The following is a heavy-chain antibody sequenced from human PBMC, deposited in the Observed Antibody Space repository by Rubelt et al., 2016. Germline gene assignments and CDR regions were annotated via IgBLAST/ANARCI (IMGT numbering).Heavy chain of an antibody. CDR2: IKYDGSDK. CDR3: SRTLDS. J-gene: IGHJ5*01. Sequence: GWVANIKYDGSDKYYVESVKGRFTVSRDNARNSLSLQMNSLRAEDTAVYYCSRTLDSCGQGTLVTVSS. V-gene: IGHV3-7*03.